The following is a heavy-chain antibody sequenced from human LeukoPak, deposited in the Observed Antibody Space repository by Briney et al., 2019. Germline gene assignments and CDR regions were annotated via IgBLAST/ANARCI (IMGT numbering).Heavy chain of an antibody. CDR3: ARDDYGDYVRSLDAFDI. D-gene: IGHD4-17*01. CDR2: INPNSGGT. Sequence: GASVKVSCKASGYTFTGYYMHWVRQAPGQGLEWMGWINPNSGGTNYAQKFQGRVTMTRDTSISTAYMELSRLRSDDTAVYYCARDDYGDYVRSLDAFDIRGQGTMVTVSS. J-gene: IGHJ3*02. V-gene: IGHV1-2*02. CDR1: GYTFTGYY.